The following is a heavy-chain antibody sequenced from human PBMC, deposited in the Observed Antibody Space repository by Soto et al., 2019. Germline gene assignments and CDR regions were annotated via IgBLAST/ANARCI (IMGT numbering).Heavy chain of an antibody. CDR3: AKGDRAHPDY. Sequence: EVQLVESGGGLVQPGRSLRLSCAASGFTFNTYAMHWVRQAPGKGLEWVSGISWNSGNIGYADSVKGRFTISRDNAKNSLYLQMNSLGAEDTALYYCAKGDRAHPDYWGQGTLVTVSS. J-gene: IGHJ4*02. CDR2: ISWNSGNI. D-gene: IGHD3-10*01. CDR1: GFTFNTYA. V-gene: IGHV3-9*01.